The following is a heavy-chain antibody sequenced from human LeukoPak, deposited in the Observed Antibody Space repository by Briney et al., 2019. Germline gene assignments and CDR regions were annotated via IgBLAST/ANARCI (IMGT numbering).Heavy chain of an antibody. Sequence: PGGSLRLSCAASGFTVSSNYMSWVRQAPGKGLEWVSIIYSGGSTFYADSLKGRFTIYSDNSKNTLYLQMNSLRAEDTDVYYCARGGSYLSAFDIWGQGTMVTVSS. V-gene: IGHV3-53*01. CDR1: GFTVSSNY. CDR3: ARGGSYLSAFDI. D-gene: IGHD1-26*01. J-gene: IGHJ3*02. CDR2: IYSGGST.